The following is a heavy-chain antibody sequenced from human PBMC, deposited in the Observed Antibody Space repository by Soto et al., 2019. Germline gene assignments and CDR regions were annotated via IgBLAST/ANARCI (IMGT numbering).Heavy chain of an antibody. J-gene: IGHJ3*02. V-gene: IGHV3-21*01. CDR2: ITSISSYI. D-gene: IGHD5-12*01. CDR1: GFTFSSYS. Sequence: PGGSLRLSCAASGFTFSSYSMNWVRQAPGKGLEWVSSITSISSYIYYADSVKGRFTISRDNAKNSLYLQMNSLRAEDTAVYYCARPRIYGRGGTCSSAAFDIWGKGTMVTV. CDR3: ARPRIYGRGGTCSSAAFDI.